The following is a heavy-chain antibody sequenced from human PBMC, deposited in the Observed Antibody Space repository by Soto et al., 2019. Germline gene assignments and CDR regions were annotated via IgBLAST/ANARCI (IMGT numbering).Heavy chain of an antibody. J-gene: IGHJ6*02. V-gene: IGHV4-59*01. CDR1: GGSISSYY. CDR2: IYYSGST. D-gene: IGHD5-18*01. Sequence: KPSETLSLTCTVSGGSISSYYWSWIRQPPGKGLEWIGYIYYSGSTNYNPSLKSRVTISVDTSKNQFSLKLSSVTAADTAVYYCAGVDTAMVWDYYYGMDVWGQGTTVT. CDR3: AGVDTAMVWDYYYGMDV.